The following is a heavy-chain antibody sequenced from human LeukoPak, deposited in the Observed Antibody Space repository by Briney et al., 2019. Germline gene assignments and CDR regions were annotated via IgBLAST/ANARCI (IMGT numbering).Heavy chain of an antibody. V-gene: IGHV1-2*02. CDR1: GYTFTGCY. J-gene: IGHJ4*02. D-gene: IGHD1-14*01. CDR2: INLNSGAT. CDR3: ASWAGGNEPVASFDY. Sequence: ASVKVSCKPSGYTFTGCYMHWMRQAPGQGLEWMGWINLNSGATNYAQKYQGRVTMTRDTSISTAYMELSRLRSDDTAIYYCASWAGGNEPVASFDYWGQGTLVTVSS.